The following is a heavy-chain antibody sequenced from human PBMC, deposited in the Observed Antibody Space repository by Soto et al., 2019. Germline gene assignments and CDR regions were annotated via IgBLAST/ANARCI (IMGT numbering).Heavy chain of an antibody. CDR2: IYPGDSDI. CDR1: GYRFTSYW. CDR3: ARLNWNYRGYFDF. J-gene: IGHJ4*02. D-gene: IGHD1-7*01. V-gene: IGHV5-51*01. Sequence: GESLKISCKGSGYRFTSYWIGWVRQMPGKGLEWMGSIYPGDSDIRYSPSFQGQVSISADKSISAGYLQWSSLKASDTAMYYCARLNWNYRGYFDFWAQGTLVTVSS.